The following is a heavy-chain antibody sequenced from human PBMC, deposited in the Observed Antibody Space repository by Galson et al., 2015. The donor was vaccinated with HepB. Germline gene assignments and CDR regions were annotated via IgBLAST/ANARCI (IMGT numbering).Heavy chain of an antibody. J-gene: IGHJ6*03. CDR3: ARAAAGHYYYYYYYMDV. D-gene: IGHD6-13*01. V-gene: IGHV7-4-1*02. CDR1: GYTFTSYA. Sequence: SVKVSCKASGYTFTSYAMNWVRQAPGQGLEWMGWINTNTGNPTYAQGFTGRFVFSLDTSVSTAYLQISSLKAEDTAVYYCARAAAGHYYYYYYYMDVWGKGTTVTVSS. CDR2: INTNTGNP.